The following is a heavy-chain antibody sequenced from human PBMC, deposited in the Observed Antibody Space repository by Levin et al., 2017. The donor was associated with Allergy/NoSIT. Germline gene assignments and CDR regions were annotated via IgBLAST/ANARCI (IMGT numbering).Heavy chain of an antibody. V-gene: IGHV4-38-2*02. CDR2: IYYSGST. D-gene: IGHD3-9*01. J-gene: IGHJ4*02. CDR1: GYSISSGSF. CDR3: SREGRYDLLTGDYSENY. Sequence: SETLSLTCVVSGYSISSGSFWGWIRQPPGKGLEWIANIYYSGSTYYNPSLKGRVTISMDTSKNQFSLELRSVTAADTATYYCSREGRYDLLTGDYSENYWGQGVLVTVSS.